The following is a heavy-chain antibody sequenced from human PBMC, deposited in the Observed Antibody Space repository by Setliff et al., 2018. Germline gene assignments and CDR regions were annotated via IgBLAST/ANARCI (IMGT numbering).Heavy chain of an antibody. V-gene: IGHV3-49*04. CDR3: VRGFQMGKNYFDF. CDR2: IRSKVYGGTT. J-gene: IGHJ4*02. D-gene: IGHD1-26*01. Sequence: QPGGSLRLSCAVSGFTFSSYSMSWVRQAPGKGLEWVSYIRSKVYGGTTVYAASVKGRFSISRDDSKSVAFLQMNSLKTEDSGMYYCVRGFQMGKNYFDFWGRGALVTVSS. CDR1: GFTFSSYS.